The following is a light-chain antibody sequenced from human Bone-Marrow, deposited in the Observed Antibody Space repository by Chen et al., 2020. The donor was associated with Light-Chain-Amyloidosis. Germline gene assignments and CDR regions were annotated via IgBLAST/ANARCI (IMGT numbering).Light chain of an antibody. J-gene: IGLJ3*02. CDR1: KIGSTS. CDR2: DDS. Sequence: SYVLTQPSSVSVAPGQTATNARGGNKIGSTSVHWYQQTPGQAPLLVVYDDSDRPSGTPERLSGSNSGNTATLTISRVEAGDEADYYCQVWDRSSDRPVFGGGTKLTVL. CDR3: QVWDRSSDRPV. V-gene: IGLV3-21*02.